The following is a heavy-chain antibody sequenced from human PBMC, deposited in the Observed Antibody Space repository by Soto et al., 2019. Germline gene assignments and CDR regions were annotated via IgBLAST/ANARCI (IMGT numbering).Heavy chain of an antibody. V-gene: IGHV5-51*01. CDR2: IYSVYSDT. J-gene: IGHJ4*02. D-gene: IGHD6-19*01. CDR1: GYSFTSYW. CDR3: AIRGASQWLKF. Sequence: GESLKISCKGSGYSFTSYWIGWVRQVPGKGLEWMGIIYSVYSDTRYSPSFKGHVTISADKSISTAYLQWSSLKASDTAIYYCAIRGASQWLKFWGQGTLVTVSS.